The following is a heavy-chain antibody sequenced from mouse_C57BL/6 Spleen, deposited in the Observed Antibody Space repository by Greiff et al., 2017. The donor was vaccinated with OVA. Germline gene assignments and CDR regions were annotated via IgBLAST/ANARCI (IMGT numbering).Heavy chain of an antibody. D-gene: IGHD4-1*02. CDR3: TTGATGQFDY. CDR2: IDPENGDT. J-gene: IGHJ2*01. CDR1: GFNIKDDY. Sequence: EVQLQQSGAELVRPGASVKLSCTASGFNIKDDYMHWVKQRPEQGLEWIGWIDPENGDTEYASKFQGKATITADTSSNTAYLQLSSLTSEDTAVYYCTTGATGQFDYWGQGTTLTVSS. V-gene: IGHV14-4*01.